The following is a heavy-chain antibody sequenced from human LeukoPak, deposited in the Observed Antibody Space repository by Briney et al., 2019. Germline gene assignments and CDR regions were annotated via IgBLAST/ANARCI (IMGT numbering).Heavy chain of an antibody. V-gene: IGHV4-34*01. J-gene: IGHJ4*02. CDR1: GGSFSGYY. Sequence: TSETLSLTCADYGGSFSGYYWSWIRQPPGKGLEWIGEINHSGSTNYNPSLKSRVTISVDTSKNQFSLKLSSVTAADTAVYYCARVVSGRDGYNFLTRRGYLDYWGQGTLVTVSS. CDR2: INHSGST. D-gene: IGHD5-24*01. CDR3: ARVVSGRDGYNFLTRRGYLDY.